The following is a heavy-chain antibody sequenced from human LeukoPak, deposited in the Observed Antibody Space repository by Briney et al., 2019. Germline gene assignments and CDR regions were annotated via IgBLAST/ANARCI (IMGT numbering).Heavy chain of an antibody. CDR3: ARQPGGTAAFDI. CDR2: IYYAGGET. V-gene: IGHV4-59*08. CDR1: GGSVNSYY. Sequence: SETLSLTCTVSGGSVNSYYWSWIRQPPGKGLEWIGYIYYAGGETNYNPSLKGRLTISVDTSKTQFSLMLTSVTAADTAVYYCARQPGGTAAFDIWAQGTMVTVSS. J-gene: IGHJ3*02. D-gene: IGHD1-14*01.